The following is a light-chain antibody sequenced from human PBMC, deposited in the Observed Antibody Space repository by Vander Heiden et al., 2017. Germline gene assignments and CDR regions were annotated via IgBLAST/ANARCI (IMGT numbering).Light chain of an antibody. CDR3: QQDIYWPT. CDR1: QSVYTY. CDR2: DAS. J-gene: IGKJ5*01. Sequence: EIVLTQSPATLSLSPGERATLSCRASQSVYTYLVWYQQKPGQAPRLFIYDASKRATGIPARFSGSGSGTDFTLTISSLEPEDFAVYYCQQDIYWPTFGQGTRLEIK. V-gene: IGKV3-11*01.